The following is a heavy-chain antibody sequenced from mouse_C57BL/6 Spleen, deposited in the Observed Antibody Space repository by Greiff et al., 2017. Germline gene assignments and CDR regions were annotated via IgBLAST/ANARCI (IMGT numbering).Heavy chain of an antibody. Sequence: QVQLQQPGAELVKPGASVKLSCKASGYTFTSYWMQWVKQRPGQGLEWIGEIDPSDSYTNYNQKFKGKATLTVDTSSSTAYMQLSSLTSEDSAVYYCAGSNYGAMDYWGQGTSVTVSS. J-gene: IGHJ4*01. CDR2: IDPSDSYT. CDR3: AGSNYGAMDY. D-gene: IGHD2-5*01. CDR1: GYTFTSYW. V-gene: IGHV1-50*01.